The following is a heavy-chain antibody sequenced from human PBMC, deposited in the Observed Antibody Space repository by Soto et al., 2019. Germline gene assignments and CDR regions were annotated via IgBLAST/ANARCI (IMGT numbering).Heavy chain of an antibody. Sequence: PGGSLRLSCAASGFTFRTYSMNWVRQAPGKGLEWLSYISSSSDDLYYADSVKGRITISRDNAKNSLYLQMSSLREEDTAVYYCARQVWDYYSSYFDYWGQGTLVTVSS. J-gene: IGHJ4*02. CDR3: ARQVWDYYSSYFDY. CDR1: GFTFRTYS. V-gene: IGHV3-48*02. D-gene: IGHD2-21*01. CDR2: ISSSSDDL.